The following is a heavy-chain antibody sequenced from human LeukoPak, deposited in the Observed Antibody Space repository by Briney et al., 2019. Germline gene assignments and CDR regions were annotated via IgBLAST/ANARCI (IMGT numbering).Heavy chain of an antibody. CDR1: GYSISSGYY. V-gene: IGHV4-38-2*02. J-gene: IGHJ4*02. D-gene: IGHD3-3*01. CDR2: IYHSGST. Sequence: SETLSLTCTVSGYSISSGYYWGWIRPPPGKGLEWIGSIYHSGSTYYNPSLKSRVTISVDASKNQFSLKLSSVTAADTAVYYCAREVGSFWSGYCHFDYWGQGTLVTVSS. CDR3: AREVGSFWSGYCHFDY.